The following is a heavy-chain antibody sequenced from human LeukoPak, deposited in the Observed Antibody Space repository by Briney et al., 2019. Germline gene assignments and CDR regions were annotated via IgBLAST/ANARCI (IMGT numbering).Heavy chain of an antibody. CDR3: ARKTDRLGAVGRDRYFDL. D-gene: IGHD6-13*01. J-gene: IGHJ2*01. CDR2: ISVNGGAM. V-gene: IGHV3-48*03. Sequence: GGSLSLSCTASGFTLRSYEMHWVRQAPGKGLEWMSYISVNGGAMHYADSVRGRFTTSRDDAKNSLYLHMNSLRVEDTAIYYCARKTDRLGAVGRDRYFDLWGRGTLITVSS. CDR1: GFTLRSYE.